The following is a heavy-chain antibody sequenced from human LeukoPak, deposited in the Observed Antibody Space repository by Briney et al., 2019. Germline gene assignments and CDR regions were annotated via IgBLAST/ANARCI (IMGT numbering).Heavy chain of an antibody. Sequence: NPSETLSLTCAVYGGSFSGYYWSWIRQPPGKGLEWIGEINHSGSTNYNPSLKSRVTISVDTSKNQFSLKLSSVTAADTAVYYCARDSSGWDVFDNWGQGTLVTVSS. CDR3: ARDSSGWDVFDN. CDR2: INHSGST. J-gene: IGHJ4*02. V-gene: IGHV4-34*01. D-gene: IGHD6-19*01. CDR1: GGSFSGYY.